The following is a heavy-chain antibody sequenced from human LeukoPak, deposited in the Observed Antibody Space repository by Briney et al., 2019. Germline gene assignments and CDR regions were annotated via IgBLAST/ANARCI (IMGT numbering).Heavy chain of an antibody. Sequence: GGSLRLSCAASAFTFSSYEMNWVRQAPGKGLESASYISSSAHTIYYADSVKGRFTISRDNAKNSLYLQMNSLRAEDTALYYCARASRYDGGGYGLDVWGQGTTVTVSS. V-gene: IGHV3-48*03. CDR3: ARASRYDGGGYGLDV. CDR1: AFTFSSYE. J-gene: IGHJ6*02. D-gene: IGHD3-22*01. CDR2: ISSSAHTI.